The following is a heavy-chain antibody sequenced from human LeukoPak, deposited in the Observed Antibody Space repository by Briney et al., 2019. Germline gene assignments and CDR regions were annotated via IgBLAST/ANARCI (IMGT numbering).Heavy chain of an antibody. D-gene: IGHD3-3*01. V-gene: IGHV3-9*03. CDR1: GFTFDGYA. J-gene: IGHJ4*02. CDR2: ISWNSGRT. CDR3: AKGSYYDFWSGYFDY. Sequence: GGSLRLSCTASGFTFDGYAMHWVRQAPGKGLEWVSGISWNSGRTAYADSVKGRFTISRDNDKNSLYLQMNSLRAEDMALYFCAKGSYYDFWSGYFDYWGQGTPVTASP.